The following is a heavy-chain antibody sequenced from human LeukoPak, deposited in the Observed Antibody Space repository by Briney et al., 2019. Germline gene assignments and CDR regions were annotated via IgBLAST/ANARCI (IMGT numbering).Heavy chain of an antibody. J-gene: IGHJ2*01. CDR1: GGSISSSSYY. D-gene: IGHD6-13*01. V-gene: IGHV4-39*07. Sequence: KPSETLSLTCTVSGGSISSSSYYWGWIRQPPGKGLEWIGSIYHSGSTYYNPSLKSRVTISVDTSKNQFSLKLSSVTAADTAVYYCARVGGSSSWRSYWYFDLWGRGTLVTVSS. CDR2: IYHSGST. CDR3: ARVGGSSSWRSYWYFDL.